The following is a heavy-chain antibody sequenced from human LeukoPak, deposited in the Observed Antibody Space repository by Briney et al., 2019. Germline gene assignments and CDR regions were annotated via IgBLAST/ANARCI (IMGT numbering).Heavy chain of an antibody. CDR3: ARAVAGTPIDY. Sequence: GGSLRLSCAASGFTFSNYEMNWVRQAPGKGLEWVSYISNSGTTIYYTDSVKGRFTISRDNAQNSLYLQMDSLRAEDAAVYYCARAVAGTPIDYWGQGTLVTVSS. D-gene: IGHD6-19*01. CDR2: ISNSGTTI. CDR1: GFTFSNYE. V-gene: IGHV3-48*03. J-gene: IGHJ4*02.